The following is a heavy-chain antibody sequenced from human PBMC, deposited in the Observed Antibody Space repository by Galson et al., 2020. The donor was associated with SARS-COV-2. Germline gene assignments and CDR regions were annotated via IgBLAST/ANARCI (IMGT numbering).Heavy chain of an antibody. J-gene: IGHJ6*02. V-gene: IGHV4-31*03. Sequence: ETSETLSLTCTVSGGSISSGGYYWSWIRQHPGKGLEWIGYIYYSGSTYYNPSLKSRVTISVDTSKNQFSLKLSSVTAADTAVYYCAREEAGGNRYYYYYYGMDVWGQGTTVTVSS. CDR3: AREEAGGNRYYYYYYGMDV. D-gene: IGHD3-16*01. CDR1: GGSISSGGYY. CDR2: IYYSGST.